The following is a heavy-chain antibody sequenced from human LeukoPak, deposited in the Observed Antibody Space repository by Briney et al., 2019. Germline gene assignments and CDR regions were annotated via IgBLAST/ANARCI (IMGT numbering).Heavy chain of an antibody. CDR2: ISHDGSNK. V-gene: IGHV3-30*18. CDR3: AKAYGSGSYYNLKFDY. D-gene: IGHD3-10*01. CDR1: GFTFSNYC. J-gene: IGHJ4*02. Sequence: PGGSLRLSCAASGFTFSNYCMNWVRQAPGKGLEWVASISHDGSNKDYADSVKGRFTISRDNSKYTLDLQMRSLTTDDTAVYYCAKAYGSGSYYNLKFDYWGLGTLVTVSS.